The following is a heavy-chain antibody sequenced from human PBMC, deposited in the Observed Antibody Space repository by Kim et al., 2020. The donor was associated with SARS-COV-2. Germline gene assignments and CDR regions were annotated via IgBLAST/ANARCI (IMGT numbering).Heavy chain of an antibody. V-gene: IGHV1-8*02. CDR1: GFTLTSHF. Sequence: ASVKVSCKASGFTLTSHFIHWVRQAPGQGLEWMALINPHSANTSYAQKFQGRVTMTSDTSTNTPYMELSSLRSDDTAFYYCARAGPTTIPLYSFCSVDVW. CDR2: INPHSANT. CDR3: ARAGPTTIPLYSFCSVDV. J-gene: IGHJ6*01. D-gene: IGHD5-18*01.